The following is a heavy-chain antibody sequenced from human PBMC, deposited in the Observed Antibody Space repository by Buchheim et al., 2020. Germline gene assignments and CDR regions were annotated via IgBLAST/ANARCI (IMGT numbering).Heavy chain of an antibody. V-gene: IGHV1-46*01. D-gene: IGHD3-3*01. CDR3: ARLTHFGVDPYYYYGMDV. CDR2: INPSGGST. CDR1: GYTFTSYY. J-gene: IGHJ6*02. Sequence: QVQLVQSGAEVKKPGASVKVSCKASGYTFTSYYMHWVRQAPGQGLEWMGIINPSGGSTSYAQKFQGRVTMTRDTSTSTVYMGLSSLRSEDTAVYYCARLTHFGVDPYYYYGMDVWGQGTT.